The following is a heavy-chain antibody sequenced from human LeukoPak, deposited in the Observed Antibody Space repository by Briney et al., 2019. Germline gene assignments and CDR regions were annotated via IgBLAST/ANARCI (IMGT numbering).Heavy chain of an antibody. CDR3: ARIGFPYYYGSGSYRDAFDI. CDR2: INTNTGNP. CDR1: GYTFTSYG. Sequence: ASVKVSCKASGYTFTSYGISWVRQAPGQGLEWMGWINTNTGNPTYAQGFTGRFVFSLDTSVSTAYLQISSLKAEDTAVYYCARIGFPYYYGSGSYRDAFDIWGQGTMVTVSS. V-gene: IGHV7-4-1*02. D-gene: IGHD3-10*01. J-gene: IGHJ3*02.